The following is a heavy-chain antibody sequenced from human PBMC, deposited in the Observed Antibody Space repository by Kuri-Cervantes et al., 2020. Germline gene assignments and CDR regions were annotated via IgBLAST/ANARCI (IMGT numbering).Heavy chain of an antibody. CDR2: IYSGGST. D-gene: IGHD3-3*01. CDR1: GGSISSGSYY. V-gene: IGHV3-53*01. CDR3: ARDGGYDFWSGYYSVYYYYGMDV. Sequence: ETLSLTCTVSGGSISSGSYYMSWVRQAPGKGLEWVSVIYSGGSTYYADSVKGRFTISRDNSKNTLYLQMNSLRAEDTAVYYCARDGGYDFWSGYYSVYYYYGMDVWGQGTTVTVSS. J-gene: IGHJ6*02.